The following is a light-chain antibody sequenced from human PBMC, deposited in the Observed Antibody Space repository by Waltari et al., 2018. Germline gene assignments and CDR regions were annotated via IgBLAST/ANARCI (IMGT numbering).Light chain of an antibody. CDR1: SSDVGSYNR. CDR2: EVS. Sequence: QSALTQPPSVSGSPGQSVTISCTGTSSDVGSYNRVSWYQQPTDTAPKLIIYEVSDRPSGVPERFSGSKSANTAFLTISGLQAEDEADYFCSSYTSSSTWVFGTGTKVTVL. V-gene: IGLV2-18*02. J-gene: IGLJ1*01. CDR3: SSYTSSSTWV.